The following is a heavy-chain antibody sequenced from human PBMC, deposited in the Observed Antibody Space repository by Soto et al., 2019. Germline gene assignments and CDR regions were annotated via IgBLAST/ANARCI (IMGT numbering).Heavy chain of an antibody. Sequence: PGGSLRLSCAASGFTVSSNYMSWVRQAPGKGLEWVSVIYSGGSTYYADSVKGRFTISRDNSKNTLYLQMNSLRPEDTAMYYCARDQGFYHDTLGYYLHWGPGTRVTVAS. D-gene: IGHD3-22*01. V-gene: IGHV3-53*05. J-gene: IGHJ4*02. CDR2: IYSGGST. CDR3: ARDQGFYHDTLGYYLH. CDR1: GFTVSSNY.